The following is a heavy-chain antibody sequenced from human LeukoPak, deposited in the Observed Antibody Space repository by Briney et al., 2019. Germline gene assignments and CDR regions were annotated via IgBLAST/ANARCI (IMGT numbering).Heavy chain of an antibody. D-gene: IGHD3-16*02. J-gene: IGHJ4*02. CDR1: GFTFSSYV. V-gene: IGHV3-66*01. CDR3: AGERVMITFGGVIVKDY. Sequence: GGSLRLSCAASGFTFSSYVMHWVRQAPGKGLEWVSVIYSGGSTYYADSVKGRFTISRDNSKNTLYLQMNSLRAEDTAVYYCAGERVMITFGGVIVKDYWGQGTLVTVSS. CDR2: IYSGGST.